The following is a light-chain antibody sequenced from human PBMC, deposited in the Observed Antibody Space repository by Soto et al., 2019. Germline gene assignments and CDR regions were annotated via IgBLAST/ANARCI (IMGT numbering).Light chain of an antibody. Sequence: SALTQPASVSGSPGQSIPISCTGTSSDVGGYHYVSWYQQHPGKAPKLMIYDVSNRPSGVSNRFSGSKSGNTASLTISGLQADDEADYYCSSYTSSSTLGFGGGTKITVL. V-gene: IGLV2-14*01. CDR1: SSDVGGYHY. CDR3: SSYTSSSTLG. CDR2: DVS. J-gene: IGLJ2*01.